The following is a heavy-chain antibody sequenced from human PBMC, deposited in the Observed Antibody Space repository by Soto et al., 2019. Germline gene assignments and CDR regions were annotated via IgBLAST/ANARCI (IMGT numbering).Heavy chain of an antibody. CDR3: ARAAAAGLDY. Sequence: PSETLSLTCIVSGDSMSSGGYYWSWIRQHPGKGLEWIGYTFYSGSAFYNPSLKGRVTISVETSKSRFSLRLNSVTAADTAVYYCARAAAAGLDYWGQGTLVTVSS. D-gene: IGHD6-13*01. CDR2: TFYSGSA. CDR1: GDSMSSGGYY. J-gene: IGHJ4*02. V-gene: IGHV4-31*03.